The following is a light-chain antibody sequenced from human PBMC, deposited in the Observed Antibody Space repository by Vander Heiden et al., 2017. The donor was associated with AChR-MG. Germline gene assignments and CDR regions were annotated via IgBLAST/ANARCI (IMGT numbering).Light chain of an antibody. Sequence: ELVLTQSPGTLSLSPGERATLSCRASQSVSSNYLAWYQQKPGQAPRLLIYGASFRATGIPDRFRGSGSGTDFTLTISRLEPEDFAMYYCQQYGTSPETFGQGTKLEIK. V-gene: IGKV3-20*01. CDR2: GAS. CDR3: QQYGTSPET. CDR1: QSVSSNY. J-gene: IGKJ2*01.